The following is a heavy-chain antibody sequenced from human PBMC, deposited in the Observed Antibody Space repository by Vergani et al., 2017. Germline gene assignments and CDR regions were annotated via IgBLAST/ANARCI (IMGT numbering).Heavy chain of an antibody. Sequence: EVEVVESGGGLVQPGGSLRLSCEASGITFWKFGMHWVRQGPGKGLEWVSGIRSADTNTYYADSVEGRFAISRDNAKTSLYLQMNSLRVEDTAVYYCAREGVPDAFDIWGQGTMVTVSS. D-gene: IGHD4/OR15-4a*01. J-gene: IGHJ3*02. V-gene: IGHV3-48*01. CDR2: IRSADTNT. CDR3: AREGVPDAFDI. CDR1: GITFWKFG.